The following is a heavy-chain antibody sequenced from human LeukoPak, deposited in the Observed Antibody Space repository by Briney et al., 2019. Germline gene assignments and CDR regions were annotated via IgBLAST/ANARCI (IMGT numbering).Heavy chain of an antibody. CDR1: GFTFSSYA. CDR2: ISGSGGST. V-gene: IGHV3-23*01. Sequence: PGGSLRLSCAASGFTFSSYAMSWVRQAPGKGLEWASAISGSGGSTYYADSVKGRFTISRDNSKNTLYLQMNSLRAEDTAVYYCAKVNGVYSSSWFYYYDSSGYPNWFDPWGQGTLVTVSS. D-gene: IGHD3-22*01. J-gene: IGHJ5*02. CDR3: AKVNGVYSSSWFYYYDSSGYPNWFDP.